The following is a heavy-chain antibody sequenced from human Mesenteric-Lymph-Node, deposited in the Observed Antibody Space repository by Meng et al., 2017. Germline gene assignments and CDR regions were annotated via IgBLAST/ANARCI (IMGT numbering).Heavy chain of an antibody. CDR3: ARVGWRQWSFDL. V-gene: IGHV4-30-4*08. CDR1: GGSLSSRSYY. D-gene: IGHD5-18*01. CDR2: IYYSGST. Sequence: VQLQKMGAVLMKASATLPLTCTGSGGSLSSRSYYWGWIRQPPGKGLEWIGYIYYSGSTYYNPSLKSRVTISVDTSKNQFSLKLSSVTAADTAVYYCARVGWRQWSFDLWGRGTLVTVSS. J-gene: IGHJ2*01.